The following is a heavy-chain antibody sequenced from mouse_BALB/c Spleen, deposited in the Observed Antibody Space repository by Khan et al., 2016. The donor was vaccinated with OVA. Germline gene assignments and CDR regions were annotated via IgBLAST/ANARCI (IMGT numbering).Heavy chain of an antibody. CDR1: GYSITSDYA. CDR2: ISYSGST. CDR3: ARDGSRYNYAMGY. J-gene: IGHJ4*01. Sequence: EVELVESGPGLVKPSQSLSLTCTVTGYSITSDYAWNWIRQFPGNKLEWMGYISYSGSTNYSPSLKSRISITRDTSKNQFFLQLNSVTTEDTATYYCARDGSRYNYAMGYWGQGTAVTVSS. V-gene: IGHV3-2*02. D-gene: IGHD2-3*01.